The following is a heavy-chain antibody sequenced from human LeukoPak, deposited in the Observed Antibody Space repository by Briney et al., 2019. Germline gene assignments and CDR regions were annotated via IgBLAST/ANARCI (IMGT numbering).Heavy chain of an antibody. CDR3: ARENLEGWIGP. Sequence: ASVKVSCKTSGYTFTGYYMHWVRQAPGQGLEWMGRINPHSGDTNYAQNFQGRVTMTRDTSISTAYMELSSLRSDDTAVYYCARENLEGWIGPSGQGTLVTVSS. D-gene: IGHD1-14*01. J-gene: IGHJ5*02. CDR1: GYTFTGYY. CDR2: INPHSGDT. V-gene: IGHV1-2*02.